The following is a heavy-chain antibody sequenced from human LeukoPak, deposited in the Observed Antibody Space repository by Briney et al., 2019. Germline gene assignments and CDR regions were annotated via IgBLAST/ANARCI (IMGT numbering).Heavy chain of an antibody. CDR3: ARDLLDY. CDR2: IKSKTDGGTT. Sequence: GGSLRLSCAASGFTFSNAWMSWVRQAPGKGLEWVGRIKSKTDGGTTDYAAPVKGRFTISRDNAKNSLYLQMNSLRDEDTAVYFCARDLLDYWGQGTLVTVSS. J-gene: IGHJ4*02. V-gene: IGHV3-15*01. CDR1: GFTFSNAW.